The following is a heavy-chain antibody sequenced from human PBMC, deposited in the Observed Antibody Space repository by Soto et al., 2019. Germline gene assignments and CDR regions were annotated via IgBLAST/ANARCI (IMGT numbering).Heavy chain of an antibody. CDR2: INPNSGGT. J-gene: IGHJ6*02. V-gene: IGHV1-2*04. D-gene: IGHD3-3*01. CDR3: AREQLPGYDFWSGYYTFYYYYGMDV. Sequence: ASVKVSCEASRYTFTGCYMRWVRQAPGQGLEWMGWINPNSGGTNYAQKFQGWVTMTRDTSISTAYMELSRLRSDDTAVYYCAREQLPGYDFWSGYYTFYYYYGMDVWGQGTTVTVSS. CDR1: RYTFTGCY.